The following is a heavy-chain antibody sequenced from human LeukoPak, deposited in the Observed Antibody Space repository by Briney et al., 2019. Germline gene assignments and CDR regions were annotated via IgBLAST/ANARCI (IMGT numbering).Heavy chain of an antibody. CDR2: IYTSGST. V-gene: IGHV4-4*07. D-gene: IGHD3-10*01. CDR1: GGSMSSYY. Sequence: PSETLALTCTVSGGSMSSYYWSWIRQPAGKGLEWIGRIYTSGSTNYNPSLKSRVTMSVDTSKNQFPLKLSSVTAADTAVYYCARVRVVRGVNFYYYYYMDVWGKGTTVTVSS. CDR3: ARVRVVRGVNFYYYYYMDV. J-gene: IGHJ6*03.